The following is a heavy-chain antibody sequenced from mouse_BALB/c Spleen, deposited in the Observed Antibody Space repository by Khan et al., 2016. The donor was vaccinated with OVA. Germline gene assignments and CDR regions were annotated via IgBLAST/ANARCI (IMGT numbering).Heavy chain of an antibody. CDR1: GYSITSDYA. V-gene: IGHV3-2*02. D-gene: IGHD4-1*01. Sequence: EVQLQESGPGLVKPSQSLSLTCTVAGYSITSDYAWNWIRQFPGNKLEWMGYISYRGSTGYNPSLKSRISIIRDTSKNQFSLQLNSVTTEDTATYYCASELGRYYAMDYWGQGTSVTVSS. CDR3: ASELGRYYAMDY. CDR2: ISYRGST. J-gene: IGHJ4*01.